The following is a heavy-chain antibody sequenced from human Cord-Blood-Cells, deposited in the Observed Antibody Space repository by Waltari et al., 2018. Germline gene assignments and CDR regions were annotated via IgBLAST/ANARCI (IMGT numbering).Heavy chain of an antibody. J-gene: IGHJ5*02. CDR1: GGSISSYY. V-gene: IGHV4-59*01. CDR2: IYYSGST. D-gene: IGHD6-13*01. CDR3: ARMYSSSWNWFDP. Sequence: QVQLQGSGPGLVKPSETLSLTCTVSGGSISSYYWSWIRQPPGKGLEWIGYIYYSGSTNYNPSLKSRVTISVDTSKNPFSLKLSSVTAADTAVYYCARMYSSSWNWFDPWGQGTLVTVSS.